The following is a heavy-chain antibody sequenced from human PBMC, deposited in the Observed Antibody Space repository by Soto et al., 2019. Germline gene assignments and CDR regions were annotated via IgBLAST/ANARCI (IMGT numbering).Heavy chain of an antibody. CDR2: INHSGST. J-gene: IGHJ6*02. CDR3: ARHNYDSSGFYQDYYGMEV. V-gene: IGHV4-34*01. CDR1: SGSGGSFSSSY. D-gene: IGHD3-22*01. Sequence: SDTLSITFAVNSGSGGSFSSSYWSWIRQPPGKGLEWIGEINHSGSTNYNPSLKSRVTISVDTPKNQFSLKLSSVTAADTAVYYCARHNYDSSGFYQDYYGMEVWGQGNTVT.